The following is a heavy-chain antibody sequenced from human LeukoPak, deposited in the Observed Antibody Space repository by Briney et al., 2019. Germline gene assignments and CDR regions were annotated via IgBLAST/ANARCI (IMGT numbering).Heavy chain of an antibody. CDR1: GYSLSRCYC. CDR2: NYHSGST. D-gene: IGHD2-15*01. Sequence: SETLSLTCPVSGYSLSRCYCWGWVRQPPGKGLALSGSNYHSGSTYYNPSLKSRVTISVDTSKNQFSLKLSSVTAADTAVYYCARAAGYCSGGSCYSRDNWFDPWGQGTLVTVSS. V-gene: IGHV4-38-2*02. J-gene: IGHJ5*02. CDR3: ARAAGYCSGGSCYSRDNWFDP.